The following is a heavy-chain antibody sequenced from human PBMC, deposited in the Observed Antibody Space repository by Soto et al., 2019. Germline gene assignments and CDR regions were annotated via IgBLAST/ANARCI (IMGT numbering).Heavy chain of an antibody. Sequence: QVQLQESGPGLVKPSETLSLTCTVSGGSISSYYWSWIRQPPGKGLEWIGYIYYSGSTNYNPSLKSRVTISVDTSKNQFSLKLSSVTAADTAGYYCARAYDSTKGFDYWGQGTLVTVSS. D-gene: IGHD3-3*01. J-gene: IGHJ4*02. CDR1: GGSISSYY. V-gene: IGHV4-59*08. CDR3: ARAYDSTKGFDY. CDR2: IYYSGST.